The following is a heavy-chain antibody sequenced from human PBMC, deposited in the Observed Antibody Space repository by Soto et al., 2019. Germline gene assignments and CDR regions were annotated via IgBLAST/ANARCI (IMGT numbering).Heavy chain of an antibody. CDR2: IYHTGTT. Sequence: QVQLQESGPGLVKPSGTLSLTCAVSGDSISSSYWWIWVRQPPGKGLEWIGEIYHTGTTNYNPSLKCRVTISVYKATNQFSLNLTSVTAADTAVYYCARDSEPHYYCVDVCGQVPKVTV. V-gene: IGHV4-4*02. J-gene: IGHJ6*02. CDR1: GDSISSSYW. CDR3: ARDSEPHYYCVDV.